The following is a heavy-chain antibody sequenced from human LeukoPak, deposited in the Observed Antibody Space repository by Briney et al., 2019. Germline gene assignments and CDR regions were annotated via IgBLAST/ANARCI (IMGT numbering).Heavy chain of an antibody. Sequence: GGSLRLSCAASGFTVSSNYMSWVRQAPGKGLEWVSVIYSGGSTYYADSVKGRFTISRDNAKNSLYLQMNSLRVEDTAVYYCARGSGSYYNPQYFDYWGQGTLVTVSS. D-gene: IGHD3-10*01. CDR2: IYSGGST. V-gene: IGHV3-53*01. CDR3: ARGSGSYYNPQYFDY. J-gene: IGHJ4*02. CDR1: GFTVSSNY.